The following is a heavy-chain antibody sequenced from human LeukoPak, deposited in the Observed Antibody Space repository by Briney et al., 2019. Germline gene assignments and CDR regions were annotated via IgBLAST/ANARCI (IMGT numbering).Heavy chain of an antibody. J-gene: IGHJ4*02. CDR1: GFTFSNYG. V-gene: IGHV3-23*01. Sequence: GGSLRLSCATSGFTFSNYGMSWVRQAPGKGLEWVSAISGSGYSAYYADSVKGRFTISRDNSKNTLFLQMNSLRAEDTAVYYCAKDALRAVPYYFDYWGQGTLVTVSS. CDR3: AKDALRAVPYYFDY. D-gene: IGHD3-10*01. CDR2: ISGSGYSA.